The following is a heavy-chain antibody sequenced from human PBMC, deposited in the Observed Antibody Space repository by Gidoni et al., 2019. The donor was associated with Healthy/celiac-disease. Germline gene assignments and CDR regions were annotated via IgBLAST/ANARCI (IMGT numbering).Heavy chain of an antibody. D-gene: IGHD4-17*01. CDR3: AKALYGGNSKASGYFDL. Sequence: ELQLLESGGRLVQLGGSLRLSCAASGFTLSSYAMRWVRQAPGKGLGWVSASSGSGGSTYYADSVKGRFTISRDNSKNTLYLQMNSLRAEDTAVYYCAKALYGGNSKASGYFDLWGRGTLVTVSS. CDR2: SSGSGGST. J-gene: IGHJ2*01. CDR1: GFTLSSYA. V-gene: IGHV3-23*01.